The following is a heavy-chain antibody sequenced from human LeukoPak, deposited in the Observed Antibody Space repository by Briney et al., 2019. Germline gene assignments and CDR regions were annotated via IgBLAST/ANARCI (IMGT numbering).Heavy chain of an antibody. Sequence: PGGSLRLSCAASGFTFSSYWMSWVRQAPGKGLEWVSAISGSGGSTYYADSVKGRFTISRDNSKNTLYLQMNSLRAEDTAVYYCAKGPHSGYDWNYFDYWGQGTLVTVSS. CDR3: AKGPHSGYDWNYFDY. D-gene: IGHD5-12*01. CDR2: ISGSGGST. J-gene: IGHJ4*02. CDR1: GFTFSSYW. V-gene: IGHV3-23*01.